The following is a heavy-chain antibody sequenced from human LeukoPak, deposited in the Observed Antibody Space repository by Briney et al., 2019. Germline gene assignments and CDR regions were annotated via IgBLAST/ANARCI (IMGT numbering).Heavy chain of an antibody. CDR1: GGTFSSYA. CDR2: IIPIFGTA. D-gene: IGHD3-22*01. CDR3: ARGPYDSSGYYRDYYYYGMDV. J-gene: IGHJ6*02. Sequence: SVKVSCKASGGTFSSYAISWVRQAPGQGLEWMGGIIPIFGTANYAQKFQGRVTITADESTGTAYMELSSLRSEDTAVYYCARGPYDSSGYYRDYYYYGMDVWGQGTTVTVSS. V-gene: IGHV1-69*13.